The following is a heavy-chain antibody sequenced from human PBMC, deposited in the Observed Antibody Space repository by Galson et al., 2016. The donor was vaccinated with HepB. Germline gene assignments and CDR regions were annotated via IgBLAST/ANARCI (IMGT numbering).Heavy chain of an antibody. CDR1: GYTFSGYY. V-gene: IGHV1-2*02. J-gene: IGHJ4*02. Sequence: CKASGYTFSGYYMHWVRQAPGQGLEWMGWTNPHTGGANFAQKFQGRVTLTLDRSITTAYMELSRLKSDDTAVYYCARDKLLAWYFFDYWGQGTLVTVSS. D-gene: IGHD3/OR15-3a*01. CDR3: ARDKLLAWYFFDY. CDR2: TNPHTGGA.